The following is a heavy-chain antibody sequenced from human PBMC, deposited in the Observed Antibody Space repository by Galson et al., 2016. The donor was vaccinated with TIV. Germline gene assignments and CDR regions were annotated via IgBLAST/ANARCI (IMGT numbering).Heavy chain of an antibody. J-gene: IGHJ6*03. CDR2: IRYDGSNT. D-gene: IGHD3-22*01. CDR1: GFSFSAYG. Sequence: SLRLSCAASGFSFSAYGMHWVRQAPGKGLEWVAFIRYDGSNTFYADSVKGRFTFSRDNSKNTLYLQMNNLRVDDTAVFYCAKDFSYSSVSGYYYYHMDVWGKGTTVTVSS. CDR3: AKDFSYSSVSGYYYYHMDV. V-gene: IGHV3-30*02.